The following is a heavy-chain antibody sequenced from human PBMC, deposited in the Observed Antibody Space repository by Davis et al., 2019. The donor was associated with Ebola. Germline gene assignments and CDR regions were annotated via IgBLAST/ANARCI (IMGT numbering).Heavy chain of an antibody. CDR3: AGDYYGSGSYYGMDV. CDR2: INHSGST. Sequence: MPSETLSLTCAVYGGSFSGYNWYWIRQPPGKGLEWIGEINHSGSTNYNPSLKSRVTMSVDTSKNQFSLRLSSVTAADTAMYYCAGDYYGSGSYYGMDVWGQGTTVSVSS. D-gene: IGHD3-10*01. J-gene: IGHJ6*02. CDR1: GGSFSGYN. V-gene: IGHV4-34*01.